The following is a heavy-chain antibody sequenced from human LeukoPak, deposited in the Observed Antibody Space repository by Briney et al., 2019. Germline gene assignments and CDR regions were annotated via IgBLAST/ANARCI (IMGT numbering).Heavy chain of an antibody. D-gene: IGHD3-22*01. V-gene: IGHV4-59*01. CDR1: GGSISSYY. Sequence: PSETLSLTCTVSGGSISSYYWSWIRQPPGKGLEWIGYIYYSGSTNYNPSLKSRVTISVDTSKNQFSLKLSSVTAADTAVYYCARAPPPNYYDSSGYSGADYYYYMDVWGKGTTVTVSS. CDR2: IYYSGST. J-gene: IGHJ6*03. CDR3: ARAPPPNYYDSSGYSGADYYYYMDV.